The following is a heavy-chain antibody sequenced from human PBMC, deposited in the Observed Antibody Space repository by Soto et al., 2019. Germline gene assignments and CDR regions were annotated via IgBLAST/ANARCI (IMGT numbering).Heavy chain of an antibody. V-gene: IGHV4-59*01. CDR2: IYYSGST. D-gene: IGHD6-19*01. J-gene: IGHJ4*02. CDR1: GGSISSYY. CDR3: ARDSSGWYVY. Sequence: PSETLSLTCTVSGGSISSYYWSWIRQPPGKGLEWIGYIYYSGSTNYNPSLKSRVTISVDTSKNQFSLKLSSVTAADTAVYYCARDSSGWYVYWGQGTLVTVSS.